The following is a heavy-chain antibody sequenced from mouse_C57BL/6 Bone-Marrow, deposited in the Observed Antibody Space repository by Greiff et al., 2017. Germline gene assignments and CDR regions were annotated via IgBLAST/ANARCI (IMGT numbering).Heavy chain of an antibody. CDR2: ISNLAYSI. CDR3: ARNDYAWFAY. CDR1: GFTFSDYG. J-gene: IGHJ3*01. D-gene: IGHD2-4*01. V-gene: IGHV5-15*04. Sequence: EVMLVESGGGLVQPGGSLKLSCAASGFTFSDYGMAWVRQAPRQGPEWVAFISNLAYSIYYADTVTGRFTISRENAKNTLYLEMSSLRSEDTAMYYCARNDYAWFAYWGQGTLVTVSA.